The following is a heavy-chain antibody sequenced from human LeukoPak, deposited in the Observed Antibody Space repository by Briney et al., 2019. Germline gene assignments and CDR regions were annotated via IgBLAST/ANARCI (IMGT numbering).Heavy chain of an antibody. D-gene: IGHD1-26*01. V-gene: IGHV4-31*03. CDR3: ARIRGSYYFRDRYYFDY. J-gene: IGHJ4*02. CDR2: IYYSGST. Sequence: SQTLSPTCTVSGGSISSGGYYWSWIRQHPGKGLEWIGYIYYSGSTYYNPSLKSRVTISVDTSKNQFSLKLSSVTAADTAVYYCARIRGSYYFRDRYYFDYWGQGTLVTVSS. CDR1: GGSISSGGYY.